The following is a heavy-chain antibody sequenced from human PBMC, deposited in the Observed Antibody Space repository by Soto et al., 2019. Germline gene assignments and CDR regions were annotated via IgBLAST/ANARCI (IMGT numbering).Heavy chain of an antibody. CDR3: ASEESSVSYYYYYYGMDV. D-gene: IGHD6-19*01. CDR2: ISGSGGST. Sequence: GGSLRLSCAASGFTFSSYAMSWVRQAPGKGLEWVSAISGSGGSTYYADSVKGRFTISRDNSKNTLYLQMNSLRAEDTAVYYCASEESSVSYYYYYYGMDVWGQGPTGTVSS. CDR1: GFTFSSYA. J-gene: IGHJ6*02. V-gene: IGHV3-23*01.